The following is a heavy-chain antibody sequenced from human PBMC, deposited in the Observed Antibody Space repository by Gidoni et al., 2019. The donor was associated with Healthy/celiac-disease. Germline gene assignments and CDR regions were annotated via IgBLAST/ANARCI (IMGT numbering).Heavy chain of an antibody. V-gene: IGHV3-11*01. D-gene: IGHD5-12*01. CDR3: ARDHAPGGYSGYGGDFDY. J-gene: IGHJ4*02. CDR1: GFTFSDYY. CDR2: ISSSGSTI. Sequence: QVQLVESGGGLVKPGGSLRLSCAAYGFTFSDYYMSWIRQAPGKGLEWFSYISSSGSTIYYADSVKGRFTISMDNAKNSLYLQMNSLRAEDTAVYYCARDHAPGGYSGYGGDFDYWGQGTLVTVSS.